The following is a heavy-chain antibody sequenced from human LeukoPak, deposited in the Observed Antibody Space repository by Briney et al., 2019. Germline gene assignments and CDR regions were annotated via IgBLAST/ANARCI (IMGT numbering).Heavy chain of an antibody. D-gene: IGHD1-26*01. J-gene: IGHJ4*02. CDR3: AKDISVGATPYYFDS. CDR2: ITWNTDTI. CDR1: GFTFNDYA. Sequence: GRSLRLSCAASGFTFNDYAMHWVRQGPGKGLEGISGITWNTDTIGYADSVMGRFTISRDNAKNSLYLQMNSLRAEDTALYYCAKDISVGATPYYFDSWGQGTLVTVSS. V-gene: IGHV3-9*01.